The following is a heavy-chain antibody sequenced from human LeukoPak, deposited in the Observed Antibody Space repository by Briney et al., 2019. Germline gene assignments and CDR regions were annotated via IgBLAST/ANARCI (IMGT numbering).Heavy chain of an antibody. J-gene: IGHJ4*02. CDR3: VRRRCSGGSCLPYYLDY. V-gene: IGHV4-59*08. D-gene: IGHD2-15*01. CDR2: IYYSGST. CDR1: GGSISSYY. Sequence: SETLSLTCTVSGGSISSYYWSWIRQPPGKGLEWIGYIYYSGSTSYNPSLKSRVTISVDTSKNQFSLKLSSVTAADTAVYYCVRRRCSGGSCLPYYLDYWGQGTLVTVSS.